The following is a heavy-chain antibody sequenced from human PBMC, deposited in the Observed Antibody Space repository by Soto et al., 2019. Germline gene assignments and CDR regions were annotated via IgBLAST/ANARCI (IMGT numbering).Heavy chain of an antibody. CDR2: ISAYNGNT. V-gene: IGHV1-18*01. CDR1: GYTFTSYG. D-gene: IGHD6-19*01. CDR3: VRPIGYSSGWYTYAFDI. Sequence: GASVKVSCKASGYTFTSYGISWVRQAPGQGLEWMGWISAYNGNTNYAQKLQGRVTMTTDTSTSTAYMELRSLRSDDTAVYYCVRPIGYSSGWYTYAFDIWGQGTMVTVSS. J-gene: IGHJ3*02.